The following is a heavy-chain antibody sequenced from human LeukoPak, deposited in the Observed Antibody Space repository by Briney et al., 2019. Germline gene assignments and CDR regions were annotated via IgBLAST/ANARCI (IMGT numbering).Heavy chain of an antibody. D-gene: IGHD6-19*01. CDR3: AKDRGAVAGIDFDY. CDR1: GFTFDDYA. J-gene: IGHJ4*02. V-gene: IGHV3-9*01. Sequence: GGPLRLSCAASGFTFDDYAMHWVRQAPGKGLEWVSGISWNSGSIGYADSVKGRFTISRDNAKNSLYLQMNSLRAEDTALYYCAKDRGAVAGIDFDYWGQGTLVTVSS. CDR2: ISWNSGSI.